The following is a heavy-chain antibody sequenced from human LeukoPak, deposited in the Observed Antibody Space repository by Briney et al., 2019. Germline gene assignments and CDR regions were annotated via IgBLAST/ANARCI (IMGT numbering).Heavy chain of an antibody. CDR1: GGSISSYY. D-gene: IGHD1-26*01. V-gene: IGHV4-4*07. J-gene: IGHJ6*03. CDR2: IYTSGST. Sequence: SETLSLTCTVSGGSISSYYWSWIRQPAGKGLEWIGRIYTSGSTNYNPSLKSRVTMSVDTSKNQLSLKLSSVTAADTAVYYCARDRGGTVAYYYYYMDVWGKGTTVTVSS. CDR3: ARDRGGTVAYYYYYMDV.